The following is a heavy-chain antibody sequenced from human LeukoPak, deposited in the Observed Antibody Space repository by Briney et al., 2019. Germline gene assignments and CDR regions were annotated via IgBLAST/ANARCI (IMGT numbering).Heavy chain of an antibody. Sequence: ASVKVSCKTSGYPFSASGLTWMRQSPGQRLEWMGWVDANDGDTSCAQNFQGRITMTTDAATRTAYMELRSLRSDDTAVYYCARGGADNNLLDFWGQGTLVTVSS. CDR2: VDANDGDT. J-gene: IGHJ4*02. D-gene: IGHD1-26*01. V-gene: IGHV1-18*01. CDR3: ARGGADNNLLDF. CDR1: GYPFSASG.